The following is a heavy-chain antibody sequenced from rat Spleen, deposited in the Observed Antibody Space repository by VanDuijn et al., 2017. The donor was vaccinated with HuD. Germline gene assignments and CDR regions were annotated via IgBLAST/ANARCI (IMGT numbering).Heavy chain of an antibody. D-gene: IGHD1-2*01. CDR2: IIYDGSRT. CDR1: GFTFSDYN. Sequence: EVQLVESDGGLVQPGRSLKLSCAASGFTFSDYNMAWVRQAPKKGLEWVATIIYDGSRTYYRDSVEGRFTISRDKAKSTLYLQMNSLRSEDTATYYCTRDVDYGSYSYYFDDWGQGVMVTVSS. CDR3: TRDVDYGSYSYYFDD. V-gene: IGHV5S10*01. J-gene: IGHJ2*01.